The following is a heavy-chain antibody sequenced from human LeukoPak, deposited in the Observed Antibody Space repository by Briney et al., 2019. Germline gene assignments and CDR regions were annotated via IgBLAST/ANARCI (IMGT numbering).Heavy chain of an antibody. CDR1: GYTFTGYY. D-gene: IGHD6-13*01. CDR3: ARAGLASSSWSTYNWFDP. V-gene: IGHV1-2*02. Sequence: GASVKVSCKASGYTFTGYYMHWVRQAPGQGLEWMGWINPNSGGTNYAQKFQGRVTMTRDMSTSTVYMELSSLRSEDTAVYYCARAGLASSSWSTYNWFDPWGQGTLVTVSS. J-gene: IGHJ5*02. CDR2: INPNSGGT.